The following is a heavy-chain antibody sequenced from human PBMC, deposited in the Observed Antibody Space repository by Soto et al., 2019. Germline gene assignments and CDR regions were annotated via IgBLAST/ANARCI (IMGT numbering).Heavy chain of an antibody. D-gene: IGHD3-3*01. CDR2: IDPSDSYT. CDR1: GYSFTSYW. V-gene: IGHV5-10-1*01. Sequence: PGESLKISCKGSGYSFTSYWISWVRQMPGKGLEWMGSIDPSDSYTNYSPSFQGHVTISADKSISAAYLQWSSLKASDTAMDYCATADFWSGYYWGQGTLVTVSS. CDR3: ATADFWSGYY. J-gene: IGHJ4*02.